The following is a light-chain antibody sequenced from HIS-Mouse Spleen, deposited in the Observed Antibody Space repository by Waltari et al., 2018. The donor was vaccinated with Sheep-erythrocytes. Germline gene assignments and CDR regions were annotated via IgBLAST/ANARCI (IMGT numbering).Light chain of an antibody. J-gene: IGLJ2*01. Sequence: QSVLTQPPSVSGAPGQRVTISCTGSSSNIGAGYDVHWYQQLPGTAPKLLIYCNSNRPSGVPDRFSGSKSGTSASLAITGLQAEDEADYYCCSYAGSYTLVFGGGTKLTVL. CDR2: CNS. CDR1: SSNIGAGYD. CDR3: CSYAGSYTLV. V-gene: IGLV1-40*01.